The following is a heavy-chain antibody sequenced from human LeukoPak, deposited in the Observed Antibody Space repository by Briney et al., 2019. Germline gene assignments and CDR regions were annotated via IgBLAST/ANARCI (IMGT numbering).Heavy chain of an antibody. Sequence: PGGSLRLSCAASGFTFSSYSMNWVRQAPGKGLEWVSSISSSSYIYYADSVKGRFTISRDNTKNSLYLQMNSLRAEDTAVYYCARDPGAYYYDSSGYSRFDPWGQGTLATVSS. CDR2: ISSSSYI. V-gene: IGHV3-21*01. D-gene: IGHD3-22*01. CDR3: ARDPGAYYYDSSGYSRFDP. J-gene: IGHJ5*02. CDR1: GFTFSSYS.